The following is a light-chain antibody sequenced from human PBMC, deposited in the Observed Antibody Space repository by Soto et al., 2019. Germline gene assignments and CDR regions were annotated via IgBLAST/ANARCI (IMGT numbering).Light chain of an antibody. V-gene: IGKV3-11*01. CDR2: DAS. Sequence: IVLKQSPATLSLTPGERATLSCRASQSVSSYLAWYQQKPGQAPRLLIYDASNRATGIPARFSGSGSGTEFTLTIDRLQSADFAVYYCQQYDRWPVTFGGGTKVDIK. J-gene: IGKJ4*01. CDR3: QQYDRWPVT. CDR1: QSVSSY.